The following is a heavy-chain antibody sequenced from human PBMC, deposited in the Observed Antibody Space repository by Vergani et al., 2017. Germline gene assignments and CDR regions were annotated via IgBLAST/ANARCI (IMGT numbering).Heavy chain of an antibody. D-gene: IGHD1-7*01. CDR1: GGSFSGYY. CDR3: ARGLTRPGQRLNWNYGTGAPKVGYYYYYYMDV. V-gene: IGHV4-34*01. CDR2: INHSGST. J-gene: IGHJ6*03. Sequence: QVQLQQWGAGLLKPSETLSLTCAVYGGSFSGYYWSWIRQPPGKGLEWIGEINHSGSTNYNPSLKSRVTISVDTSKNQFSLKLSSLTAADTAVYYCARGLTRPGQRLNWNYGTGAPKVGYYYYYYMDVWGKGTTVTVSS.